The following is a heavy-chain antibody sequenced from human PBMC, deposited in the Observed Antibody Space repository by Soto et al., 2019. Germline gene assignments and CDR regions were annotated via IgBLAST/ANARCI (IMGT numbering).Heavy chain of an antibody. CDR3: ARDIGFDYVN. V-gene: IGHV3-7*01. J-gene: IGHJ4*02. CDR2: IKEDGSEI. CDR1: GFNVMSYW. D-gene: IGHD3-16*01. Sequence: ESLKISCAVSGFNVMSYWMSWVRQAPGKGLEWVASIKEDGSEIYYLQSVRGRFTISRDSAGNALHLAMNYLSAEDTGVYFCARDIGFDYVNWGQGTLVTVSS.